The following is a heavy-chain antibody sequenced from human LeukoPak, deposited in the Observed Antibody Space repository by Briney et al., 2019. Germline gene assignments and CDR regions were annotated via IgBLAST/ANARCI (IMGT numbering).Heavy chain of an antibody. CDR2: ISGSGGST. J-gene: IGHJ6*02. Sequence: GGSLRLSCAASGFTFSSYAMSWVRQAPGKGLEWVSAISGSGGSTYYADSVKGRFTISRDNSKDTLYLQMNSLRAEDTAVYYCAKHPFIAVAAGYYYGMDVWGQGTTVTVSS. CDR3: AKHPFIAVAAGYYYGMDV. CDR1: GFTFSSYA. V-gene: IGHV3-23*01. D-gene: IGHD6-19*01.